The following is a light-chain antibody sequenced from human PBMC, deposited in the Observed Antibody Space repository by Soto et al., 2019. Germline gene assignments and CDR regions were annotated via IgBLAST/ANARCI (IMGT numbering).Light chain of an antibody. CDR2: AAS. J-gene: IGKJ4*02. Sequence: IVLTQSPGTLSLSPGQGATLSCRASQTIKNNFLAWYQKRPGQAPRLLIHAASIRATGTPDSFTGSASGTDFSLIISRLEPDDFAVYYCQQDGTSLTFGGGTRVQIK. CDR1: QTIKNNF. CDR3: QQDGTSLT. V-gene: IGKV3-20*01.